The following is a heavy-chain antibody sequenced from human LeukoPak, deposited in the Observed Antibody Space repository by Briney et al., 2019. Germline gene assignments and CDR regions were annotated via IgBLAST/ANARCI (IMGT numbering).Heavy chain of an antibody. CDR3: ARHCPRHGDTADY. Sequence: ASVKVSCKASGYIFISYAMHWVRQAPGQRLEWMGWINAGNGNTKYSQKFQGRVTITRDTSATTVYMELSSLRSEDTAVYYCARHCPRHGDTADYWGQGTLVTVSS. J-gene: IGHJ4*02. V-gene: IGHV1-3*01. CDR1: GYIFISYA. CDR2: INAGNGNT. D-gene: IGHD5-18*01.